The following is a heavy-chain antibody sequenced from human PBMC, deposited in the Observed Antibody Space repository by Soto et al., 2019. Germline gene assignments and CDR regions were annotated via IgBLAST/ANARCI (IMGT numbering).Heavy chain of an antibody. J-gene: IGHJ6*02. CDR1: GFTFSSYA. CDR2: ISYDGSNK. V-gene: IGHV3-30-3*01. D-gene: IGHD3-3*01. CDR3: ARRPYDLSILSHFYYGMDV. Sequence: PGGSLRLSCAASGFTFSSYAMHWVRQAPGKGLEWVSVISYDGSNKYYADSVKGRFTISRDNSKNTLYLQMNSLRAEDTAVYYCARRPYDLSILSHFYYGMDVWGQGTTVTVSS.